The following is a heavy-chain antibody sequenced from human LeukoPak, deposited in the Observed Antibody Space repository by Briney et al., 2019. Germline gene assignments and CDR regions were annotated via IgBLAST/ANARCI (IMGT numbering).Heavy chain of an antibody. CDR2: IFYSGST. Sequence: SETLSLTCAVYGGSFSGYYWSCIRQPPGKGLEWIGNIFYSGSTYYSPSLKSRVTISLDTSRNQFSLKLNSVTAADTAVYYCAKSNGYGLVDIWGQGTMVTVSS. CDR1: GGSFSGYY. CDR3: AKSNGYGLVDI. J-gene: IGHJ3*02. D-gene: IGHD3-10*01. V-gene: IGHV4-34*12.